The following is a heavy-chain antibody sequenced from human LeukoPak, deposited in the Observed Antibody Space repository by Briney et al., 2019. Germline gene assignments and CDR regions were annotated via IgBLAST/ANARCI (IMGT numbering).Heavy chain of an antibody. CDR1: GFTFSSYS. D-gene: IGHD2-21*01. Sequence: GGSLRLSCAASGFTFSSYSMNWVRQAPGRGLECVAKINPDGSGKYFVDSVKGRFTISRDNAKNSLYLQMNSLRAEDTAVYYCVRDVWFSYDYWGQGTLVTVSS. CDR2: INPDGSGK. J-gene: IGHJ4*02. V-gene: IGHV3-7*04. CDR3: VRDVWFSYDY.